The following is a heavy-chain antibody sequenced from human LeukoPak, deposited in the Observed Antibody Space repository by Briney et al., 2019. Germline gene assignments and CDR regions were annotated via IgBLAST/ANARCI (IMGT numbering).Heavy chain of an antibody. J-gene: IGHJ4*02. CDR2: INPNSGGT. D-gene: IGHD6-19*01. Sequence: ASVKVSCKASGYTFTGYYMHWVRQAPGQGLEWMGWINPNSGGTNYAQKSQGRVTMTRDTSISTAYMELSRLRSDDAAVYYCARIAVAGTQYFYYFDYWGQGTLVTVSS. V-gene: IGHV1-2*02. CDR3: ARIAVAGTQYFYYFDY. CDR1: GYTFTGYY.